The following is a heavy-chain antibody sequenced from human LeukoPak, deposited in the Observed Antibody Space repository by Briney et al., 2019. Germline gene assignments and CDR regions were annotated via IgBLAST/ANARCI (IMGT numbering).Heavy chain of an antibody. D-gene: IGHD6-19*01. CDR2: IYYSGST. V-gene: IGHV4-31*03. J-gene: IGHJ6*03. CDR3: ARALSSGWYYMDV. CDR1: GGSISSGGYY. Sequence: SETLSLTCTVSGGSISSGGYYWSWIRQHPGKGLEWIGYIYYSGSTYYNPSLKSRVTISVDTSKNQFSLKLSSVTAADTAVYYCARALSSGWYYMDVWGKGTAVTVSS.